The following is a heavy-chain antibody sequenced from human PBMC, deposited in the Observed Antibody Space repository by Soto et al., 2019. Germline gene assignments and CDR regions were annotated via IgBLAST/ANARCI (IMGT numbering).Heavy chain of an antibody. J-gene: IGHJ4*02. CDR1: GGSIGSYS. CDR3: ARESAYLDY. V-gene: IGHV4-30-2*01. CDR2: IYHSGST. Sequence: SETLSLTCTVSGGSIGSYSWNWIRQPPGKGLEWIGYIYHSGSTYYNPSLKSRVTISVDRSKNQFSLKLSSVTAADTAVYYCARESAYLDYWGQGTLVTVSS.